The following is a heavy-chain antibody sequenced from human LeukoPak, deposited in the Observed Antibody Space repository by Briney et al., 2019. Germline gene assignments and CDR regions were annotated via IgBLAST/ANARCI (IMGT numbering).Heavy chain of an antibody. J-gene: IGHJ4*02. D-gene: IGHD6-19*01. CDR1: GGSISSGDYY. Sequence: SETLSLTCTVSGGSISSGDYYWSWMRQPPGKGLEWIGYIYYSGSTYYNPSLKSRVTISVDTSKNQFSLKLSSVTAADTAVYYCARVSIDSSGWGFDYWGQGTLVTVSS. CDR2: IYYSGST. CDR3: ARVSIDSSGWGFDY. V-gene: IGHV4-30-4*01.